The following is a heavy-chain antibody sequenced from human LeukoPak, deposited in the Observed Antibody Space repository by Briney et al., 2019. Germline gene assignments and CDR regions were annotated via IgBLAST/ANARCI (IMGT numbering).Heavy chain of an antibody. CDR2: IYTSGST. V-gene: IGHV4-4*07. Sequence: SETLSLTCTVSVGCISSYYWSWIRQPAGKGLEWIGRIYTSGSTNYNPSLKSRVTMSVDTSKNQFSLKLSSVTAADTAVYYCARTRKTAVAGNNGFDPWGQGTLVTVSS. CDR1: VGCISSYY. D-gene: IGHD6-19*01. CDR3: ARTRKTAVAGNNGFDP. J-gene: IGHJ5*02.